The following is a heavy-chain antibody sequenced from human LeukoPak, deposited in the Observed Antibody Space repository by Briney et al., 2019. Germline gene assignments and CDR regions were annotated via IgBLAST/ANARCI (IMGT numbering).Heavy chain of an antibody. D-gene: IGHD3-22*01. Sequence: GGSLRLSCAASGFTVRTNYMSWVRQAPGKGLEWVSVINSGGTIRYAASAKGRFTISRDNSRATLHLQMNSLRVDDTAVYYCVRAVHHLFYSDSSGYYGDAFDVWGQGTVVTVSS. V-gene: IGHV3-53*01. CDR1: GFTVRTNY. CDR3: VRAVHHLFYSDSSGYYGDAFDV. J-gene: IGHJ3*01. CDR2: INSGGTI.